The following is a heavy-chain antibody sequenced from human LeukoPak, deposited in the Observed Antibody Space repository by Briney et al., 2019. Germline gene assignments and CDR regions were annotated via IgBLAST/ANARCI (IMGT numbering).Heavy chain of an antibody. J-gene: IGHJ4*02. CDR2: IIGASDST. V-gene: IGHV3-23*01. D-gene: IGHD4-17*01. CDR1: GFTFGNHG. Sequence: GGSLRLSCAASGFTFGNHGMNWVRQPPGKGLEWVSLIIGASDSTYYAESVKGRFTISRDRSKNTLYLQMNSLLVEDTAIYYCAKDRSGVTTEFDDWGQGALVTVSS. CDR3: AKDRSGVTTEFDD.